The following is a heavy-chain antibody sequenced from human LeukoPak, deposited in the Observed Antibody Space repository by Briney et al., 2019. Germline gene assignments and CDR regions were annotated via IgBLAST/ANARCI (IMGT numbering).Heavy chain of an antibody. D-gene: IGHD3-16*01. Sequence: GGPLRLSCAASGFTFSSYSMNWVRQAPGKGLEWVSYISSSSSTIYYADSVKGRFTISRDNAKNSLYLQMNSLRAEDTAVYYCARLGGGAFDIWGQGTMVTVSS. CDR1: GFTFSSYS. CDR2: ISSSSSTI. V-gene: IGHV3-48*01. CDR3: ARLGGGAFDI. J-gene: IGHJ3*02.